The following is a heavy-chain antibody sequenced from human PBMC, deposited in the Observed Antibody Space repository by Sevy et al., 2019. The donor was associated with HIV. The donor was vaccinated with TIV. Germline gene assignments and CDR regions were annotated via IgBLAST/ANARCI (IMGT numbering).Heavy chain of an antibody. CDR1: GLTFSSYW. D-gene: IGHD6-13*01. CDR2: IKQDGSEK. CDR3: ARYDWIAAADFDY. J-gene: IGHJ4*02. V-gene: IGHV3-7*03. Sequence: GGSLRLSCAASGLTFSSYWMSWVRQAPGKGLEWVANIKQDGSEKYYVDSVKGRFTISRDNAKNSLYLQMNSLRAEDTAVYYCARYDWIAAADFDYWGQGTLVTVSS.